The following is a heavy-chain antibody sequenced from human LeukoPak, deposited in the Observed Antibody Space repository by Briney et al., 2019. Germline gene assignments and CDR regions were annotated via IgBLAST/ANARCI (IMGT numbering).Heavy chain of an antibody. CDR3: ARWGDGYNHPGAMDV. CDR1: GLTFNRYA. J-gene: IGHJ6*02. V-gene: IGHV3-30-3*01. CDR2: ISYDGVNK. Sequence: GGSQRLSCTVSGLTFNRYAMQWVCQAPGEGLEWVTFISYDGVNKKYADSVKGRFTISRDNSKNTLYLQMNNLRVEDTAMYYCARWGDGYNHPGAMDVWGQGTTATVSS. D-gene: IGHD5-24*01.